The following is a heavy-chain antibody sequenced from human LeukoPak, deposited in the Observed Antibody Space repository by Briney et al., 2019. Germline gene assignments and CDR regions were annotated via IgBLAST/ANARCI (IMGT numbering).Heavy chain of an antibody. Sequence: PSETLSLTCAVYGGSFSGYYWSWIRQPPGKGLEWIGEINHSGSTYYNPSLKSRVTISVDTSKNQFSLKLSSVTAADTAVYYCARAAMVPDFDYWGQGTLVTVSS. CDR2: INHSGST. J-gene: IGHJ4*02. CDR1: GGSFSGYY. V-gene: IGHV4-34*01. CDR3: ARAAMVPDFDY. D-gene: IGHD3-10*01.